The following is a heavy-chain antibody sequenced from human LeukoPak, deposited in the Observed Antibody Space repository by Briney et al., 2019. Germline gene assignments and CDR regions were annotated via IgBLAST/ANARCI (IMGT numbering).Heavy chain of an antibody. CDR2: IYPDDSDT. D-gene: IGHD2-8*01. J-gene: IGHJ6*03. CDR1: GYTFSSYW. Sequence: GESLKISCKGSGYTFSSYWIGWVRQMPGRGLEWMGIIYPDDSDTRYSPSFQGQVTISADKSISTAYLQWSSLKASDTAMYYCARLAYCSNDVCYSNYYYSMDVWGKGTTVTVSS. CDR3: ARLAYCSNDVCYSNYYYSMDV. V-gene: IGHV5-51*01.